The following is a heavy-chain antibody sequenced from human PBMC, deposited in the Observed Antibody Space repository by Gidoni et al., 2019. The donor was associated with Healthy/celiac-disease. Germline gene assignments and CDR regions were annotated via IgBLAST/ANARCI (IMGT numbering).Heavy chain of an antibody. CDR2: ISGSGGST. V-gene: IGHV3-23*01. Sequence: EVQLLESGGGLVQPGGSLRLSCAASGFTFSSYAMSLVRQAPGKGLEWVSAISGSGGSTYYADSVKGRFTISRDNSKNTLYLQMNSLRAEDTAVYYCAKKPMYYYDSSGYFDYWGQGTLVTVSS. CDR3: AKKPMYYYDSSGYFDY. J-gene: IGHJ4*02. CDR1: GFTFSSYA. D-gene: IGHD3-22*01.